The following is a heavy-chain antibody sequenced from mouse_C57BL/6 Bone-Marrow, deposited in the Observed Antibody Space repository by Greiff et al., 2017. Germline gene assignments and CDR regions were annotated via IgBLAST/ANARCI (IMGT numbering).Heavy chain of an antibody. CDR2: IHPNSGST. CDR3: AREIYLNAMDY. Sequence: QVQLQQPGTELVKPGASVKLSCKASGYTFTSYWMHWVKQRPGQGLEWIGIIHPNSGSTNYNEKFKSKATLTVDKSSSTAYMQLSSLTSEDSAVYYCAREIYLNAMDYWGQGTSVTVSS. J-gene: IGHJ4*01. D-gene: IGHD2-1*01. CDR1: GYTFTSYW. V-gene: IGHV1-64*01.